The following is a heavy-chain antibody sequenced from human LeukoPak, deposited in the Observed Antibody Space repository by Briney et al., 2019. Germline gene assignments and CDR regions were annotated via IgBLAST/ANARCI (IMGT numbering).Heavy chain of an antibody. J-gene: IGHJ4*02. CDR1: GYSFTAYY. Sequence: VSSVKVSCKPTGYSFTAYYIFWMRQAPGRGLECMGWINLYNGATKYAQRFQSRVTTTRDTSISTAYMELSRLRSDDTATYYCASWAGGNEPVASFDYWGQGTLVTVSS. CDR2: INLYNGAT. CDR3: ASWAGGNEPVASFDY. D-gene: IGHD1-14*01. V-gene: IGHV1-2*02.